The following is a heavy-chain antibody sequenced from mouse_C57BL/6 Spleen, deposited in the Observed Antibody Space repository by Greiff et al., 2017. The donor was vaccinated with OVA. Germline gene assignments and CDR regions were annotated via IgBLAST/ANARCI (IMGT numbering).Heavy chain of an antibody. Sequence: QVHVKQSGPELVKPGASVKISCKASGYAFSSSWMNWVKQRPGKGLEWIGRIYPGDGDTNYNGKFKGKATLTADKSSSTAYMQLSSLTSEDSAVYFCARGGYGSLYWYFDVWGTGTTVTVSS. CDR2: IYPGDGDT. V-gene: IGHV1-82*01. D-gene: IGHD1-1*01. J-gene: IGHJ1*03. CDR1: GYAFSSSW. CDR3: ARGGYGSLYWYFDV.